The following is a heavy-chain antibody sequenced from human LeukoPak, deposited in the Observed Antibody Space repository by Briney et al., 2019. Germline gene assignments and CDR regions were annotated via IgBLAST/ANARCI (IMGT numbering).Heavy chain of an antibody. CDR3: TRAYDFWSGYYNDY. CDR2: ISSSSSYI. J-gene: IGHJ4*02. V-gene: IGHV3-21*04. CDR1: GFTFSSYS. Sequence: PGGSLRLSCAASGFTFSSYSMNWVRQAPGKGLEWVSSISSSSSYIYYADSVKGRFTISRDDSKNTAYLQMNSLKTEDTAVYYCTRAYDFWSGYYNDYWGQGTLVTVSS. D-gene: IGHD3-3*01.